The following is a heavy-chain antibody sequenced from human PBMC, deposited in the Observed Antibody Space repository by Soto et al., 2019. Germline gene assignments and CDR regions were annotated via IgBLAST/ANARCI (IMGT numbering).Heavy chain of an antibody. CDR2: IYYSGST. CDR3: AGQGYDILTGYYRFDY. V-gene: IGHV4-39*01. D-gene: IGHD3-9*01. CDR1: GGSISSSSYY. J-gene: IGHJ4*02. Sequence: PSETLSLTCTVSGGSISSSSYYWGWIRQPPGEGLEWIGSIYYSGSTYYNPSLKSRVTISVDTSKNQFSLKLSSVTAADTAVYYCAGQGYDILTGYYRFDYWGQGTLVTVS.